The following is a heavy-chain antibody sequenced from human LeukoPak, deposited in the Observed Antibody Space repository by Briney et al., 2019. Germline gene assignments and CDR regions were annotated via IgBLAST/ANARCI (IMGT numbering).Heavy chain of an antibody. CDR3: ARHGIVVVPAAKYNWFDP. J-gene: IGHJ5*02. D-gene: IGHD2-2*01. CDR1: GGSVRGYY. CDR2: INHSGST. Sequence: PSETLSLTCAVYGGSVRGYYWSWIRQTPGKGLEWIGEINHSGSTNYNPSLKSQVTISVDTSKNQFSLKLSSVTAADTAVYYCARHGIVVVPAAKYNWFDPWGQGTLVTVSS. V-gene: IGHV4-34*01.